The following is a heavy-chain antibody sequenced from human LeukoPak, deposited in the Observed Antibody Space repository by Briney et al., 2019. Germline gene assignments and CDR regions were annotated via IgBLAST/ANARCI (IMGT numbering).Heavy chain of an antibody. V-gene: IGHV4-34*01. D-gene: IGHD6-6*01. CDR1: GESFSNHY. J-gene: IGHJ4*02. Sequence: PSETLSRTCVGNGESFSNHYWTWIRQSPGKGLKWIGEIEHRGNTNYNPSLKSRVTISVDTSKNEFSLKLKSMTAADTAVFYCARGRGVAARRGFDFWGQGTLVTVSS. CDR2: IEHRGNT. CDR3: ARGRGVAARRGFDF.